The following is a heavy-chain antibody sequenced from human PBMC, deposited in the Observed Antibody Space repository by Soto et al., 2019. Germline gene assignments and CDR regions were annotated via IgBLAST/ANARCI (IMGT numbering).Heavy chain of an antibody. Sequence: EVQLVESGGGLVQPGLSRRLSCTGSGFTFGDYTMSWVRQAPGKGLEWVVVIRSRAYGGTRRYAASVGGRFSISRDDSKGIVYLQMNSLKTEDPGVYYCTRDSQFLVRSYGVDVWGQGTTVTVSS. J-gene: IGHJ6*02. CDR3: TRDSQFLVRSYGVDV. CDR1: GFTFGDYT. V-gene: IGHV3-49*04. D-gene: IGHD6-19*01. CDR2: IRSRAYGGTR.